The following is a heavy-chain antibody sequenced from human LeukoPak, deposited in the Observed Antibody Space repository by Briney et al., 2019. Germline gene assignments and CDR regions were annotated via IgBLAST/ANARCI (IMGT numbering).Heavy chain of an antibody. CDR3: ARDLMCDGDYYY. CDR1: GGTFSSYA. D-gene: IGHD4-17*01. Sequence: SVKVSCKASGGTFSSYAISWVRQAPGQGLGGMGRIIPIFGTANYAQKFQGRVTITTDESTSTAYMVLRSLRSQDTAVYYCARDLMCDGDYYYWGQGTLVTVSS. J-gene: IGHJ4*02. CDR2: IIPIFGTA. V-gene: IGHV1-69*05.